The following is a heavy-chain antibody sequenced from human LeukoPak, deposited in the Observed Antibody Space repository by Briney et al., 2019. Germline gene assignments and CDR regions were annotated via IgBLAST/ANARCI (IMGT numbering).Heavy chain of an antibody. CDR2: IRSKAYGGTT. CDR1: GFTFGDYA. V-gene: IGHV3-49*04. Sequence: GGSLRLSCTASGFTFGDYAMSWVRQAPGKGLEWVGFIRSKAYGGTTEYAASVKGRFTISRDDSKSIAYLQMNSLKTEDTAVYYCTRVVVRGVIFDYWGQGTLVTVSS. J-gene: IGHJ4*02. D-gene: IGHD3-10*01. CDR3: TRVVVRGVIFDY.